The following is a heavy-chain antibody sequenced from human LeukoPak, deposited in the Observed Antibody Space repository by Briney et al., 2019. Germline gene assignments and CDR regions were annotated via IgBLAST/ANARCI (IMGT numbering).Heavy chain of an antibody. D-gene: IGHD1-7*01. CDR2: INPNSGGT. CDR3: ARVDWNYEDYYYYMDV. V-gene: IGHV1-2*02. Sequence: ASVQVSCKASGYTFTGYYMPWVRQAPGQGLEWMGWINPNSGGTNYAQKLQGRVTMTTDTSTSTAYMELRSLRSDDTAVYYCARVDWNYEDYYYYMDVWGKGTTVTVSS. J-gene: IGHJ6*03. CDR1: GYTFTGYY.